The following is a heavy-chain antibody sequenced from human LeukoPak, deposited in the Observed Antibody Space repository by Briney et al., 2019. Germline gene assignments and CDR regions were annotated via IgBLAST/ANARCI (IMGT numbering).Heavy chain of an antibody. CDR3: ASNDFWSGYAHYLDY. J-gene: IGHJ4*02. CDR1: GFSFSSFA. Sequence: PGGSLRLSCAASGFSFSSFAMSWVRQAPGKGLEWVSSISTSGASTYYADSVKGRFTISRDNSKNTLYLQMNSLRAEDTAVYYCASNDFWSGYAHYLDYWGQGTLVTVSS. CDR2: ISTSGAST. V-gene: IGHV3-23*01. D-gene: IGHD3-3*01.